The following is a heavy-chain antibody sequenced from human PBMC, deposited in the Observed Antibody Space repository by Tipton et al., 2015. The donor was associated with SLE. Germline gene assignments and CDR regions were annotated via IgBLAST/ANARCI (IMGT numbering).Heavy chain of an antibody. J-gene: IGHJ4*02. V-gene: IGHV4-30-2*01. CDR1: SGSISSDGYS. D-gene: IGHD3-22*01. CDR2: IYHSGSA. CDR3: ARAGYDATGYFMNYFDY. Sequence: TLSLTCAVSSGSISSDGYSWSWIRQPPGKGLEFIGYIYHSGSAHYNPSLQSRVTMSVDRSQNQFSLNLNSVTAADTAVYYCARAGYDATGYFMNYFDYWGQGALVTVSS.